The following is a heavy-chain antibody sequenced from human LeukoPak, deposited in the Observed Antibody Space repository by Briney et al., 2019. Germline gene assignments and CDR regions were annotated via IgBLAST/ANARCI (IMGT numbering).Heavy chain of an antibody. D-gene: IGHD2-21*02. Sequence: GGSLRLSCAASGFTFRDYYTSWIRQAPREGLEWVSYISSSGSTIYYADSVKGRFTISRDNAKNSLYLQMNSLRAEDTAVYYCARELAYCGGDCYSGVFDPWGQGTLVTVSS. J-gene: IGHJ5*02. CDR2: ISSSGSTI. CDR1: GFTFRDYY. V-gene: IGHV3-11*04. CDR3: ARELAYCGGDCYSGVFDP.